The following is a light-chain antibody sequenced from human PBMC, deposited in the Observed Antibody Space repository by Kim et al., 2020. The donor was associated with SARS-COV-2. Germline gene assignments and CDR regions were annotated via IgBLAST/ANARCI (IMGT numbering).Light chain of an antibody. V-gene: IGLV7-46*01. CDR2: DTG. J-gene: IGLJ3*02. CDR1: TGAVTSGHY. Sequence: GGTVTLTCGSTTGAVTSGHYPSWFQQKPGQVPKTLMYDTGNKHSWTPARFSGSLLGGKAALTLSGAQPEDEAEYYCLFTYGGGRVFGGGTKLTVL. CDR3: LFTYGGGRV.